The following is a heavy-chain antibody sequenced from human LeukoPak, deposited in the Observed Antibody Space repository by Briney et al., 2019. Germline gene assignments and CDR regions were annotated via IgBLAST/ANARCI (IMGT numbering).Heavy chain of an antibody. CDR3: ARESPRGWSGYYAYYFDY. Sequence: SETLSLTCAVYGGSFSGYYWSWIRQPPGKGLELIGEINHSGSTNYNPSLKSRVTISVDTSKNQFSLKLSSVTAADTAVYYCARESPRGWSGYYAYYFDYWGQGTLVTVSS. D-gene: IGHD3-3*01. CDR2: INHSGST. CDR1: GGSFSGYY. J-gene: IGHJ4*02. V-gene: IGHV4-34*01.